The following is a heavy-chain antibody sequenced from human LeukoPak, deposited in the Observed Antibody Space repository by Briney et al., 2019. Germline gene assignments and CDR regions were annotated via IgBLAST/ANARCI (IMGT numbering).Heavy chain of an antibody. V-gene: IGHV3-53*01. D-gene: IGHD3-22*01. CDR2: INDVDTA. CDR1: GFTVSTNH. J-gene: IGHJ4*02. CDR3: ARDMVHSSGAFDS. Sequence: PGGSLRLSCAVSGFTVSTNHMTWVRQAPGKGLEWVSAINDVDTAYYADTVRGRFTISIDSAKNTLYLQMKSLRADDTAVYYCARDMVHSSGAFDSWGQGTLVTVSS.